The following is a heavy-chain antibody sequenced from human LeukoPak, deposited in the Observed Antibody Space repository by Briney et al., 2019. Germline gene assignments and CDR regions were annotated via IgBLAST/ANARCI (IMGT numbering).Heavy chain of an antibody. CDR3: ARRPQVLRYFDWLLPLDY. J-gene: IGHJ4*02. CDR1: GYTFTGYY. V-gene: IGHV1-2*04. CDR2: INPNSGGT. Sequence: ASVKVSCKASGYTFTGYYMHWVRQAPGQGLEWMGWINPNSGGTNYAQKFQGWVTITRDTSISTAYMELSRLRSDDTAVYYCARRPQVLRYFDWLLPLDYWGQGTLVTVSS. D-gene: IGHD3-9*01.